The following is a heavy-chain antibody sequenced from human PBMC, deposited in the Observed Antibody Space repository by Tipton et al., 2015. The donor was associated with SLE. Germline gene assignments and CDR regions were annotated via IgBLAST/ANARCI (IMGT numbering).Heavy chain of an antibody. CDR3: ASGRQPARPEY. Sequence: TLSLTCSVSGGSITSYSWSWIRQPPGKGLEWIGNIYDNISTNYNPSLRSRVSISLDTSKNQFSLRVSSVTTADTAIYYCASGRQPARPEYWGQGTLVTVSS. V-gene: IGHV4-59*01. CDR2: IYDNIST. D-gene: IGHD2-2*01. J-gene: IGHJ4*02. CDR1: GGSITSYS.